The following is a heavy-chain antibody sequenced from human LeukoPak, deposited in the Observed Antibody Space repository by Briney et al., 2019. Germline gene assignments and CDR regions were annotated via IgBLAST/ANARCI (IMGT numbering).Heavy chain of an antibody. J-gene: IGHJ2*01. V-gene: IGHV1-2*02. Sequence: ASVKVSCRASGYTFTAYYIHWVRQAPGQGLEWMGWISPNSGGTDYAQKFQGRVTMTRDTSISTAYVELSSLTSDDTAVYYCAIQPWGSGNNWYFDLWGRGTLVTVSS. D-gene: IGHD7-27*01. CDR2: ISPNSGGT. CDR3: AIQPWGSGNNWYFDL. CDR1: GYTFTAYY.